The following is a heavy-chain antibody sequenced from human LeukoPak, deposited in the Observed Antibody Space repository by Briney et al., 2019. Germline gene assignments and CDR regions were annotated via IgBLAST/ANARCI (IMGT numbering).Heavy chain of an antibody. CDR1: GGSISSSNW. CDR2: ISQSGST. V-gene: IGHV4-4*02. Sequence: SGTLSLTCAVSGGSISSSNWWSWVRQPPEKGLEWIGEISQSGSTNYNPSLKSRVTMSVDKSKNQFSLKLTSVTAADTAVYYCARAWRYYDSTGYYWYFDFWGQGTLVTVSS. D-gene: IGHD3-22*01. J-gene: IGHJ4*02. CDR3: ARAWRYYDSTGYYWYFDF.